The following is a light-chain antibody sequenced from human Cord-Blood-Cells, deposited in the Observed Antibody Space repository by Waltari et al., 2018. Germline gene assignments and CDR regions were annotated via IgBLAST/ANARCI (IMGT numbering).Light chain of an antibody. CDR1: SSDVGGYNY. CDR3: SSYTSSSTLV. Sequence: QSALTQPASVSGSPGTSITISCTGTSSDVGGYNYVPWYQQHPGKAPKLMIYDVSNRPSGVSNRFSGSKSGNTASLTISGLQAEDEADYYCSSYTSSSTLVFGGGTKLTVL. CDR2: DVS. J-gene: IGLJ3*02. V-gene: IGLV2-14*03.